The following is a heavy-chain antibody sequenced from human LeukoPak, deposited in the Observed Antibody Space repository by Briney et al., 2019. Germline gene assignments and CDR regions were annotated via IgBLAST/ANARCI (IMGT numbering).Heavy chain of an antibody. CDR3: AKDSKGYYDSSGYYSFFDY. Sequence: PGRSLRLSCAASGFTFSSYGMHWVRQAPGKGLEWVAVIWYDGSNKYYADSVKGRFTISRDNSKSTLYLQMNSLRAEDTAVYYCAKDSKGYYDSSGYYSFFDYWGQGTLVTVSS. CDR1: GFTFSSYG. D-gene: IGHD3-22*01. J-gene: IGHJ4*02. V-gene: IGHV3-33*06. CDR2: IWYDGSNK.